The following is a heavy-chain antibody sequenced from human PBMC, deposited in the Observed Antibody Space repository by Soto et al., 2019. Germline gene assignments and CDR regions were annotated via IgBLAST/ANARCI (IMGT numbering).Heavy chain of an antibody. Sequence: PGGSLRLSCGASGFTFSSYSMNWVRQAPGKGLEWVSSISSSSSYIYYADSVKGRFTISRDNAKNSLYLQMNSLRAEDTAVYYCARGIAVAGTVVYYYYYGMEVWGQGTTVTVSS. D-gene: IGHD6-19*01. V-gene: IGHV3-21*01. CDR2: ISSSSSYI. CDR3: ARGIAVAGTVVYYYYYGMEV. CDR1: GFTFSSYS. J-gene: IGHJ6*02.